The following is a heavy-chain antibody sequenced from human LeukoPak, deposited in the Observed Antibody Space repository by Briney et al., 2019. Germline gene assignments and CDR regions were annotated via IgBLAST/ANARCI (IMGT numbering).Heavy chain of an antibody. D-gene: IGHD6-13*01. Sequence: PSETLSLTCTVSGGSISSYYWSWIRQPPGKGLEWIGYIYYSGSTNYNPSLMSRVAMSVDTSKNQFSLKISSATAADTAVYYCARDWGIAAATPYYFDHWGQGILVTVSS. CDR2: IYYSGST. CDR3: ARDWGIAAATPYYFDH. J-gene: IGHJ4*02. V-gene: IGHV4-59*12. CDR1: GGSISSYY.